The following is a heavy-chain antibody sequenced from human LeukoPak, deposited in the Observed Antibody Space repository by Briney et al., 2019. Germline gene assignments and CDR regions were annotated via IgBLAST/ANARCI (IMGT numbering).Heavy chain of an antibody. CDR3: ARHAICSGGTCYPRGIDC. J-gene: IGHJ4*02. CDR1: GGSISSYY. V-gene: IGHV4-59*08. Sequence: SETLSLTCTVSGGSISSYYWSWIRQPPGKGLEWIGNIYYSGSTNYNSSLKSRVTVSVDTSKNQFSLKLRSVTAADTAVYYCARHAICSGGTCYPRGIDCWGQGTLVTVSS. CDR2: IYYSGST. D-gene: IGHD2-15*01.